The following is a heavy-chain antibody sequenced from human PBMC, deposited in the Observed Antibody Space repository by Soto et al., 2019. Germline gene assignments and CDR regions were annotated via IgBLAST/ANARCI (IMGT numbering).Heavy chain of an antibody. Sequence: SETLSLTGAVSGYSISSGYYWGWIRQPPGKGLEWIGSIYHSGSTYYNPSLKSRVTISVDTSKNQFSLKLSSVTAADTAVYYCARDDGYSSGYVDYWGQGTLVTVSS. CDR3: ARDDGYSSGYVDY. J-gene: IGHJ4*02. CDR2: IYHSGST. D-gene: IGHD5-18*01. CDR1: GYSISSGYY. V-gene: IGHV4-38-2*02.